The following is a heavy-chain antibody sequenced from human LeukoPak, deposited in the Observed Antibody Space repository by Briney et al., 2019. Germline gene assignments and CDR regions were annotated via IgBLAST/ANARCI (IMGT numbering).Heavy chain of an antibody. D-gene: IGHD6-13*01. J-gene: IGHJ4*02. Sequence: GGSLRLSCAASGFTVSSNYMSWVRQAPGKGLEWVSVIYSGGSTYYANSVKGRFTISRDNSKNTLYLQMNSLRAEDTAVYYCARAEYSSSWYGPYYFDYWGQGTLVTVSS. CDR3: ARAEYSSSWYGPYYFDY. V-gene: IGHV3-66*01. CDR1: GFTVSSNY. CDR2: IYSGGST.